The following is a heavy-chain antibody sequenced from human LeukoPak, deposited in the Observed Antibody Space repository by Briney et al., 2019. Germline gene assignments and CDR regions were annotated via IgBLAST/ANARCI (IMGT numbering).Heavy chain of an antibody. V-gene: IGHV3-23*01. J-gene: IGHJ4*02. Sequence: GGSLRLSCAASGFTFSSYGMSWVRQAPGKGLEWVSAISGNGGSTYYADSVKGRFTISRDNSKNTLYLQMNSLRAEDTAVYYCASRGSYYNWGYFDYWGQGTLVTVSS. CDR3: ASRGSYYNWGYFDY. CDR1: GFTFSSYG. D-gene: IGHD3-10*01. CDR2: ISGNGGST.